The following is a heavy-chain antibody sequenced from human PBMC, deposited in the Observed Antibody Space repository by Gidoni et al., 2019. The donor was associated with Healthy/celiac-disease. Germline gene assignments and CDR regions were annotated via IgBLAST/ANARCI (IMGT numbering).Heavy chain of an antibody. CDR3: VKDLGIAMVRGVIISAFDI. V-gene: IGHV3-64D*06. CDR1: GLTSSSYA. Sequence: EVQLVESGGGLVQPGGSLRLSGSASGLTSSSYARHWVRQVPGKGLEYVSAISSSGGSTYYAASLKGRFTISRDNSKNTLYLQMSRLRAEDTAVYYCVKDLGIAMVRGVIISAFDIWGQGTMVTVSS. J-gene: IGHJ3*02. D-gene: IGHD3-10*01. CDR2: ISSSGGST.